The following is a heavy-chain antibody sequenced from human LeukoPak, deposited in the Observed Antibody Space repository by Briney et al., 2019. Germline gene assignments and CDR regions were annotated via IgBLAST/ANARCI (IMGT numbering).Heavy chain of an antibody. D-gene: IGHD5-18*01. V-gene: IGHV3-21*01. CDR1: GFTFSSYS. Sequence: GGSLRLSCAASGFTFSSYSMNWVRQAPGKGLEWVSSISSSSSYIYYADSVKGRFTISRDNAKNSLYLQMNSLRAEDTAVYYCARVYDTAMALDAFDIWGQGTMVTVSS. CDR3: ARVYDTAMALDAFDI. CDR2: ISSSSSYI. J-gene: IGHJ3*02.